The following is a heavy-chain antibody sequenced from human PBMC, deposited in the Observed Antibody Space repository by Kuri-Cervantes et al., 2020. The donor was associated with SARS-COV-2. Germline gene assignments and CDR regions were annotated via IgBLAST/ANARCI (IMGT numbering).Heavy chain of an antibody. V-gene: IGHV3-23*01. Sequence: GESLKISCAASGFTFSSCAMSWVRQAPGEGLEWLSAISGSGGSTYYADSVKGRFTISRDNSKNTLYLQMNSLRAEDTAVYYCARGYCSGGSCPIDYWGQGTLVTVSS. D-gene: IGHD2-15*01. J-gene: IGHJ4*02. CDR1: GFTFSSCA. CDR2: ISGSGGST. CDR3: ARGYCSGGSCPIDY.